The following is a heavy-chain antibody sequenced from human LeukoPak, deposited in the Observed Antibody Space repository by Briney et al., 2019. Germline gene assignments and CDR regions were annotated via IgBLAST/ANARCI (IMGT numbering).Heavy chain of an antibody. CDR3: ARDKTGTWGPDY. D-gene: IGHD3-9*01. CDR2: IIQDGSEK. Sequence: GGSLRLSCAGSGFTFSSYWMVWVRQAPGKGLEWVADIIQDGSEKYYVESVKGRFTISRDNAKSSVYLQMSTLRVEDTGAYYCARDKTGTWGPDYWGQGTLVTVSS. V-gene: IGHV3-7*01. J-gene: IGHJ4*02. CDR1: GFTFSSYW.